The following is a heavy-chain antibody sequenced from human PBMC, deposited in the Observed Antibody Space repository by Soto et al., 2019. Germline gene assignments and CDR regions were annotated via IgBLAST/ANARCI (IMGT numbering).Heavy chain of an antibody. V-gene: IGHV3-23*01. J-gene: IGHJ4*02. CDR2: ISGSGGST. CDR1: GFTFSRYA. Sequence: EVQLLESGGGLVQPGRSLRLSCAASGFTFSRYAMRWVRQAPGKGLEWVSAISGSGGSTYYADSVKGRFTISRDNSKNTLYLQMNSLRAEDTAVYYCARRGSGSYYDYWGQGTLVTVSS. CDR3: ARRGSGSYYDY. D-gene: IGHD1-26*01.